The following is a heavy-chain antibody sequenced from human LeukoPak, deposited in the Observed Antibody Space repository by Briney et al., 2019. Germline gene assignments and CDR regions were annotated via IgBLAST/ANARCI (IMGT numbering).Heavy chain of an antibody. D-gene: IGHD3-10*01. V-gene: IGHV3-30-3*01. Sequence: GGSLRLSCAASGFTFSSYAMHWVRQAPGKGLEWVAVISYDGSNKYYADSVKGRFTISRDNSKNTLYLQMNSLRAEVTAVYYCARSRGVTMVRGVINMAGSFDYWGQGTLVTVSS. J-gene: IGHJ4*02. CDR1: GFTFSSYA. CDR2: ISYDGSNK. CDR3: ARSRGVTMVRGVINMAGSFDY.